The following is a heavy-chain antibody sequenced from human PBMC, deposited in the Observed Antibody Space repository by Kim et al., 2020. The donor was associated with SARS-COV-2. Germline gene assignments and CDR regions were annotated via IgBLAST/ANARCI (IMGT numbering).Heavy chain of an antibody. D-gene: IGHD3-9*01. CDR2: ITWDGKGI. CDR3: SADAYFDDSGFYGLDS. J-gene: IGHJ5*01. Sequence: GGSLRLSCTPSGFTVDDYGMSWVRQLPGKGLEWVAGITWDGKGIDYADSVKGRFTISRESARNFHHLQMDSLRAEDTALYFCSADAYFDDSGFYGLDSWG. V-gene: IGHV3-20*04. CDR1: GFTVDDYG.